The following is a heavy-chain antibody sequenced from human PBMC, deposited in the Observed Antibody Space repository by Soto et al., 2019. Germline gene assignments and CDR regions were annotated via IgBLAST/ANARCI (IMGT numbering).Heavy chain of an antibody. Sequence: SETLSLTCTVSGGSINYSYWTWIRQPPGKGLEWIGYISYTGGANYNASLKSRLTISVDTSKNQFSLKLSSVTAADTALYYCARVNYGDYYYGMDVWGQGTTVTVSS. V-gene: IGHV4-59*01. J-gene: IGHJ6*02. CDR1: GGSINYSY. CDR2: ISYTGGA. CDR3: ARVNYGDYYYGMDV. D-gene: IGHD4-17*01.